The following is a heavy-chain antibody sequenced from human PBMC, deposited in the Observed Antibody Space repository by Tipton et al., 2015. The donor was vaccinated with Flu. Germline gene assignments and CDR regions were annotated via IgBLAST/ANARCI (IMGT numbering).Heavy chain of an antibody. J-gene: IGHJ3*02. CDR3: ARPVFLGGPNAFEI. Sequence: TLSLTCTVSGGSISRYYWSWIRQPPGKGLEWIGYIYYSGSTNHNPSLKSRVTISVDTSKNQFSLKLSSVTAADTAVYYCARPVFLGGPNAFEIWGQGTMVTVSS. V-gene: IGHV4-59*08. D-gene: IGHD2-15*01. CDR1: GGSISRYY. CDR2: IYYSGST.